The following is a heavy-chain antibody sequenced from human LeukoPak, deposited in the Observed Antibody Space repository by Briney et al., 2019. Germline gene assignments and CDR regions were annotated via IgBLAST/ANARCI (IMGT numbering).Heavy chain of an antibody. D-gene: IGHD4-17*01. CDR1: GYTFTSYY. J-gene: IGHJ6*02. CDR2: INPSGGST. Sequence: ASVKVSCKASGYTFTSYYMHWVRQAPGQGLELMGIINPSGGSTSYAQKFQGRVTMTRDTSTSTVYMELSSLRSEDTAVYYCARDSTTVTTYYYYYGMDVWGQGTTVTVSS. V-gene: IGHV1-46*01. CDR3: ARDSTTVTTYYYYYGMDV.